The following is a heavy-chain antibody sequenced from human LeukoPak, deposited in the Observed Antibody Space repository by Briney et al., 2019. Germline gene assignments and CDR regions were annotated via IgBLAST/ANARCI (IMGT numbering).Heavy chain of an antibody. CDR1: GGSISSYY. J-gene: IGHJ3*02. Sequence: SETVSLTCTVSGGSISSYYWSWIRQPPGKGLEWIGYIYYSGSTNYNPSLKSRVTISVDTSKNQFSLKLSSVTAADTAVYYCARWGYYDSSGSPLGDAFDIWGQGTMVTVSS. V-gene: IGHV4-59*01. CDR2: IYYSGST. CDR3: ARWGYYDSSGSPLGDAFDI. D-gene: IGHD3-22*01.